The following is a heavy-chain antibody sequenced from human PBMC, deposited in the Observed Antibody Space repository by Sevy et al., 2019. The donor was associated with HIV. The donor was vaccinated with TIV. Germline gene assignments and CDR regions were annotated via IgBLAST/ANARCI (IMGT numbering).Heavy chain of an antibody. V-gene: IGHV3-23*01. CDR1: GFTFSSYD. CDR3: AKDLEQQLGPDY. J-gene: IGHJ4*02. CDR2: ISPTGGTT. Sequence: GGSLRLSCAASGFTFSSYDMSRVRQAPGKGLEWVSGISPTGGTTHYAESVKGRFIISRDNSKKTLFLQMNSLRAEDTALYYCAKDLEQQLGPDYWGQGTQVTVSS. D-gene: IGHD6-13*01.